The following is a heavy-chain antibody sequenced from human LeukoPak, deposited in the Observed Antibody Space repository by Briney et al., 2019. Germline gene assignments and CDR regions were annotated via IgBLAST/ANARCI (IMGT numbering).Heavy chain of an antibody. CDR2: IKKDGSQI. V-gene: IGHV3-7*01. Sequence: GGSLRLSCAASGFTFSNYWMTWVRQAPGKGLEWVASIKKDGSQIYYVDSVRGRFTISRDNAKNSLFLQMNSLRAGDTAVYYCARAAKWGQGTLVTVSS. CDR3: ARAAK. J-gene: IGHJ4*02. CDR1: GFTFSNYW. D-gene: IGHD4/OR15-4a*01.